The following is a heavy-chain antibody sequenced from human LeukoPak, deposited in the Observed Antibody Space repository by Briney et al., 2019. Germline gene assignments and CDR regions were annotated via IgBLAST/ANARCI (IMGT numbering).Heavy chain of an antibody. D-gene: IGHD6-19*01. CDR3: ANLAGYSSGLARY. J-gene: IGHJ4*02. CDR1: GFTFSSYD. V-gene: IGHV3-23*01. Sequence: PGGSLRLSCAASGFTFSSYDMRGVRQAPGKGGEGGSAISGSGGSTYYADSVKGRFTISRDNSKNTLYLQMNSLRAEATAVYYCANLAGYSSGLARYWGQGTLVTVSS. CDR2: ISGSGGST.